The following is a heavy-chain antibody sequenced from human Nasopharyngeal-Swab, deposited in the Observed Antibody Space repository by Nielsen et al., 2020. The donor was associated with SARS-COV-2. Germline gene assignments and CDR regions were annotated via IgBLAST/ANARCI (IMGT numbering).Heavy chain of an antibody. Sequence: GGSLRLSCAASGFIFSGSSLHWVRQASGKGLEWIGRLRSRANSYATVYAASVKGRFTISRDDSKNTAYLQMNSLKTEDTAVYYCARAKDDSSGSLFDYWGQGNLVTVSS. CDR1: GFIFSGSS. CDR2: LRSRANSYAT. CDR3: ARAKDDSSGSLFDY. V-gene: IGHV3-73*01. D-gene: IGHD3-22*01. J-gene: IGHJ4*02.